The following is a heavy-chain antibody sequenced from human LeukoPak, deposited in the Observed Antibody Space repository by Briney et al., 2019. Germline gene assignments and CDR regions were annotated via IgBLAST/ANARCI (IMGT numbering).Heavy chain of an antibody. CDR3: ARDYALRGYSSSWYPRY. CDR2: IWYDGSNK. J-gene: IGHJ4*02. V-gene: IGHV3-33*01. CDR1: GFTFSSYG. D-gene: IGHD6-13*01. Sequence: GRSLRLSCAASGFTFSSYGMHWVRQAPGKGLEWVAVIWYDGSNKYYADSVKGRFTISRDNSKNTLYLQMNSLRAEDTAVYYCARDYALRGYSSSWYPRYRGQGTLVTVSS.